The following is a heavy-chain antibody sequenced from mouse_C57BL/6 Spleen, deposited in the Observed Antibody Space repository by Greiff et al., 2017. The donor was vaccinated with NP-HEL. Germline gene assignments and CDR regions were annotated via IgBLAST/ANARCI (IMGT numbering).Heavy chain of an antibody. J-gene: IGHJ1*03. CDR2: INPSSGYT. V-gene: IGHV1-7*01. Sequence: VQLQQSGAELAKPGASVKLSCKASGYTFTSYWMHWVNQRPGQGLEWIGYINPSSGYTKYNQKFKDKATLTADKSSSTAYMQLSSLTYEDSAVYYCARGAYSNYGYFDVWGTGTTVTVSS. CDR1: GYTFTSYW. CDR3: ARGAYSNYGYFDV. D-gene: IGHD2-5*01.